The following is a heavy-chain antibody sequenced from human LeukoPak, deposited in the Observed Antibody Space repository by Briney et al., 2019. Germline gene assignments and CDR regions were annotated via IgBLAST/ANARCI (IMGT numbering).Heavy chain of an antibody. J-gene: IGHJ4*02. CDR1: GFNFSGYS. Sequence: SGGSLRLSCAASGFNFSGYSMNWVRQAPGKGLEWVSYISRSGSPIYYADSVKGRFTISRDNAENSLYLQMNSLRAEDTAVYYCARGRGYFDYWGQGTLVTVSS. CDR2: ISRSGSPI. CDR3: ARGRGYFDY. V-gene: IGHV3-48*04.